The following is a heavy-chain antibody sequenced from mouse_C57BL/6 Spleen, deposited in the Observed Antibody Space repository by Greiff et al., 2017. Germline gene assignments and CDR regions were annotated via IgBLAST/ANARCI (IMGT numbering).Heavy chain of an antibody. Sequence: QVQLQQSGAELVKPGASVKISCKASGYAFSSYWMNWVKQRPGKGLEWIGQIYPGDGDTNYNGKFKGKATLTADKSSSTAYMQLRSLTSEDSAVYFCARSDGYYNYAMDDWGQGTSVTVSS. CDR1: GYAFSSYW. J-gene: IGHJ4*01. V-gene: IGHV1-80*01. CDR3: ARSDGYYNYAMDD. D-gene: IGHD2-3*01. CDR2: IYPGDGDT.